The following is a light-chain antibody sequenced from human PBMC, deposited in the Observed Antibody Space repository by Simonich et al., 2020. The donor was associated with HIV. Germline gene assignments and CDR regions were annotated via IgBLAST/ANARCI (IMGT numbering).Light chain of an antibody. CDR1: QSVSSN. V-gene: IGKV3-15*01. J-gene: IGKJ1*01. CDR3: QQYNNWPWT. CDR2: GAS. Sequence: EIVMTQSPATLSVSPGERATLSCRASQSVSSNLAWYQQKFGKAPRLLIYGASTRATGIPARFSGSGSGTEFTLTISSRQSEDFVAYYCQQYNNWPWTFGQGTKVEIK.